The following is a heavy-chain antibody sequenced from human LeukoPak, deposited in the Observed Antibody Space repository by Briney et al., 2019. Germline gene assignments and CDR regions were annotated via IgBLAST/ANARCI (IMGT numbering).Heavy chain of an antibody. CDR1: GYTFTSYG. CDR3: ARVEHSSSFDY. Sequence: DSVKVSCKASGYTFTSYGISWVRQAPGQWLEWMGWISAYNGNTNYAQKLQGRVTTTTDTSTSTAYMELRSLRSDDTAVYYCARVEHSSSFDYWGQGTLVTVSS. D-gene: IGHD6-13*01. CDR2: ISAYNGNT. V-gene: IGHV1-18*01. J-gene: IGHJ4*02.